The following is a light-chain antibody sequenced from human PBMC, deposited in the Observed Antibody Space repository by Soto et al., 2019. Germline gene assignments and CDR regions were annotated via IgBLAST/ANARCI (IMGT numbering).Light chain of an antibody. CDR2: GAS. Sequence: EIVLTQSPGTLSLSPGERATLSCRASQSVGSSYLAWYQQKPGQAPRLLIYGASSRATGVPYRFSGSGSGTDFTLTISKLEPEDFAVYYCQQYGSSPITFGQGTRLDI. V-gene: IGKV3-20*01. J-gene: IGKJ5*01. CDR1: QSVGSSY. CDR3: QQYGSSPIT.